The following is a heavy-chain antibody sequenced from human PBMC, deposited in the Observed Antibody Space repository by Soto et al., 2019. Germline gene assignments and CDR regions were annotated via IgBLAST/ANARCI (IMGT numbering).Heavy chain of an antibody. J-gene: IGHJ4*02. CDR2: ISGSGGST. CDR3: AKDPATIAVAGTFDY. D-gene: IGHD6-19*01. V-gene: IGHV3-23*01. Sequence: VQLLESGGGLVQPGGSLRLSCAASGFTFSTYGMSWVRQAPGKGLEWVSIISGSGGSTYYADTVKGRFTISRDNSKNTLYLQMNSLRAEDTAGYYCAKDPATIAVAGTFDYWGQGTLVIVSS. CDR1: GFTFSTYG.